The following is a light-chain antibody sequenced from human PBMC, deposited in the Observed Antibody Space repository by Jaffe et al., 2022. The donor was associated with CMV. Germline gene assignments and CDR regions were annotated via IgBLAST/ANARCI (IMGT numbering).Light chain of an antibody. V-gene: IGKV1-39*01. CDR1: QSISNY. CDR3: QQSYTTPPT. Sequence: DIQMTQSPSSLSASVGDRVTITCRASQSISNYLNWYQQKPGKAPKLLIYAASNLQNGVPSRFSGIGSGTDFTLTISSLQPEDFATYYCQQSYTTPPTFGGGTKVEIK. J-gene: IGKJ4*01. CDR2: AAS.